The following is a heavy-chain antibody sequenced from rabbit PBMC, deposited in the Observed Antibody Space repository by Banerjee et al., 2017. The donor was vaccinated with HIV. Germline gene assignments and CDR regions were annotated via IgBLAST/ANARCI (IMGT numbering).Heavy chain of an antibody. CDR2: IYDNSGGST. V-gene: IGHV1S40*01. D-gene: IGHD2-1*01. J-gene: IGHJ4*01. CDR1: GIDFSSYYY. CDR3: ARYVTIYGDFDL. Sequence: QSLEESGGGLVKPGGTLTLTCKASGIDFSSYYYMCWVRQAPGKGLEWIACIYDNSGGSTAYASWAKGRFTVSKTSSTTVTLQMTSLTGADTATYFCARYVTIYGDFDLWGPGTLVTVS.